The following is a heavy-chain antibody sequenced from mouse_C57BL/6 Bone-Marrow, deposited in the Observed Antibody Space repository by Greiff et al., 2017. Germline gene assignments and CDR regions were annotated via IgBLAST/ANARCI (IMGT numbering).Heavy chain of an antibody. Sequence: QVQLQQSGAELVMPGASVKLSCKASGYTFTSYWMHWVKQRPGQGLEWIGEIDPSDSYTNYNQKFKGKSTLTVDKSSSTAYMQLSSLTSEDSAVYYCARGYYGSSYNYFDYWGQGTTLTVSS. V-gene: IGHV1-69*01. CDR2: IDPSDSYT. D-gene: IGHD1-1*01. J-gene: IGHJ2*01. CDR1: GYTFTSYW. CDR3: ARGYYGSSYNYFDY.